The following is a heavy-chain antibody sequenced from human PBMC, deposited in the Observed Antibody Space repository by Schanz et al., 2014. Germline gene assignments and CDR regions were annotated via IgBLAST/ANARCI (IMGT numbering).Heavy chain of an antibody. Sequence: QVHLVQSGAEVKKPGASVKVSCKASGYTFTSYGISWVRQAPGQGLEWMGRINPNTGGTNFAQKFQGRVTMTRDTSITTAYMDLSGLTSDDTAVYYCARGLVRYFAYWGQGTLVTVSS. J-gene: IGHJ4*02. CDR1: GYTFTSYG. D-gene: IGHD2-8*02. CDR2: INPNTGGT. CDR3: ARGLVRYFAY. V-gene: IGHV1-2*06.